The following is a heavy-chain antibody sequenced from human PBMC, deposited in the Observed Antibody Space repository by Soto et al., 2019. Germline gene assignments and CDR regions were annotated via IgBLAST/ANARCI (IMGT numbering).Heavy chain of an antibody. CDR3: ARHLNYDVWRADFDY. Sequence: QITLKESGPTLVKPTQTLTLTCTFSGFSLSTSGVGVGWIRQPPGKALEWLALIYWNDDKRYSPSLKSRLTITKDPSKNPVVLTMTNIDPVDTATYSCARHLNYDVWRADFDYWGQGTLVTVSS. CDR2: IYWNDDK. V-gene: IGHV2-5*01. D-gene: IGHD3-3*01. J-gene: IGHJ4*02. CDR1: GFSLSTSGVG.